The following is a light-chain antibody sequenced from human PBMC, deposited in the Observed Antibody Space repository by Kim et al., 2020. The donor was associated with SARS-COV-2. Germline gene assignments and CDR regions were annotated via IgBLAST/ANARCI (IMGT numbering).Light chain of an antibody. CDR2: GKN. CDR3: NSRDTNDTVV. CDR1: SLRSYY. Sequence: VALGQTVRITCQGDSLRSYYATWHQQKRGQAPILLIYGKNNRPSGTPDLFSGTRAGNTAFLTIAGTQAGDEADYYCNSRDTNDTVVFGGGTKLTVL. V-gene: IGLV3-19*01. J-gene: IGLJ2*01.